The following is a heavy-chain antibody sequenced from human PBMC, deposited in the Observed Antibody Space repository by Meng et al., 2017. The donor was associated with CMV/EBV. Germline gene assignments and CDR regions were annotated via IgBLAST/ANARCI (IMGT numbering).Heavy chain of an antibody. Sequence: SETLSLTCTVSGGSISSYYWSWIRQPPGKGLEWIGYIYYSGSTNYNPPLKSRVTISVDTSKNQFSLKLSSVTAADTAVYYCASLEYSNTDYYYYYGMDVWGQGTTVTVSS. CDR2: IYYSGST. V-gene: IGHV4-59*01. CDR3: ASLEYSNTDYYYYYGMDV. CDR1: GGSISSYY. J-gene: IGHJ6*02. D-gene: IGHD4-11*01.